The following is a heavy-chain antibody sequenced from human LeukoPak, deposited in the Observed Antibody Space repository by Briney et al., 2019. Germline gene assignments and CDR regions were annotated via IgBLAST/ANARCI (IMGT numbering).Heavy chain of an antibody. CDR1: GFTFSSHG. D-gene: IGHD3/OR15-3a*01. CDR2: IRSDGRSN. CDR3: VRDRDWGFDY. Sequence: PGGTLRLSCAASGFTFSSHGMNWVRQAPGKGLEWVTFIRSDGRSNYYADSVKGRFTLHRDNFKNTLSLQMNSLRAEDTAVYYCVRDRDWGFDYWGQGTLVTVFS. J-gene: IGHJ4*02. V-gene: IGHV3-30*02.